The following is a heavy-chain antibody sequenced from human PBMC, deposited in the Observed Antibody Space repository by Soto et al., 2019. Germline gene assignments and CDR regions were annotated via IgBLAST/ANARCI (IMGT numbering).Heavy chain of an antibody. D-gene: IGHD1-7*01. CDR1: GYTFTSYY. Sequence: ASVKVSCKASGYTFTSYYMHWVRQAPGQGLEWMGIINPSGGSTSYAQKFQGRVTMTEDTSTDTAYMELSSLRSEDTAVYYCATVGVGELLRDDYYYYYMDVWGKGTTVTVSS. CDR2: INPSGGST. CDR3: ATVGVGELLRDDYYYYYMDV. V-gene: IGHV1-46*01. J-gene: IGHJ6*03.